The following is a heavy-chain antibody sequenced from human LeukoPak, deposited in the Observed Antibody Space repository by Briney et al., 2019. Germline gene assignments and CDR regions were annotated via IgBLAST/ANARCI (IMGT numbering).Heavy chain of an antibody. Sequence: SETLSLTCTVSGGSISSYFWSWIRQPPGKGLEWIGYIFYNGSTNYNPSLKSLVTISVDTSKNQFSLKLSSVTAADTAVYYCARDPLNFYYYMDVWGKGTTVTVSS. CDR3: ARDPLNFYYYMDV. V-gene: IGHV4-59*01. CDR2: IFYNGST. J-gene: IGHJ6*03. CDR1: GGSISSYF.